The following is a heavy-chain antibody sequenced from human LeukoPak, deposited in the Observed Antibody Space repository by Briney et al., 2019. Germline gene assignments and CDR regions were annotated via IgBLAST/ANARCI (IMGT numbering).Heavy chain of an antibody. CDR1: GFTFSSYA. D-gene: IGHD1-26*01. Sequence: GRSLRLSCAASGFTFSSYAMHWVRQAPGKGLEWVAVISYDGSNKYYADSVKGRFTISRDNSKNTLYLQMDSLRAEDTAVYYCAKANEWDFFDYWGQGTLVTVSS. CDR3: AKANEWDFFDY. J-gene: IGHJ4*02. V-gene: IGHV3-30-3*01. CDR2: ISYDGSNK.